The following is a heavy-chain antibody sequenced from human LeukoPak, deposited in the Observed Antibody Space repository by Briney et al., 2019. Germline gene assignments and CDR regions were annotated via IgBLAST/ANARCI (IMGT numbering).Heavy chain of an antibody. CDR2: INRSGGST. CDR1: GYTFTSYY. CDR3: ASNLRELVRFSYYYYGMDV. V-gene: IGHV1-46*01. Sequence: ASVKVSCKASGYTFTSYYMHWVRQAPGQGLEWMGIINRSGGSTSYAQKFQGRVTMTRDTSTSTVYMELSSLRSEDTAVYYCASNLRELVRFSYYYYGMDVWGKGPTVTVSS. J-gene: IGHJ6*04. D-gene: IGHD6-13*01.